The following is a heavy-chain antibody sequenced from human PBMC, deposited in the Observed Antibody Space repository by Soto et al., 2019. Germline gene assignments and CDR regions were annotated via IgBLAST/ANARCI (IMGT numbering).Heavy chain of an antibody. V-gene: IGHV4-34*01. CDR1: GCSFSGYS. Sequence: SETLSLTYALSGCSFSGYSWSRIRQPPGKGLEWIGEINHSGSTNYNPSLKSRVTISVDTSKNQFSLKLSSVTAADTAVYYCARGPRSIIVVVPAARVAFNYWGQG. CDR2: INHSGST. D-gene: IGHD2-2*01. CDR3: ARGPRSIIVVVPAARVAFNY. J-gene: IGHJ4*02.